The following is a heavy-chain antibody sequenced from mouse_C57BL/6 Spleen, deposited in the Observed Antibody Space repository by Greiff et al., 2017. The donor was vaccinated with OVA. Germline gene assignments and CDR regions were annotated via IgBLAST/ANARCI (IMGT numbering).Heavy chain of an antibody. Sequence: EVQRVESGGGLVQPKGSLKLSCAASGFSFTTYAMNWVRQAPGKGLEWVARIRSKSNIYASYYADSVKDRFTISRDDSESMLYLQMNNLKTEDTAMDYCVRRNWYYAMDYWGQGTSVTVSS. CDR3: VRRNWYYAMDY. CDR1: GFSFTTYA. J-gene: IGHJ4*01. V-gene: IGHV10-1*01. D-gene: IGHD4-1*02. CDR2: IRSKSNIYAS.